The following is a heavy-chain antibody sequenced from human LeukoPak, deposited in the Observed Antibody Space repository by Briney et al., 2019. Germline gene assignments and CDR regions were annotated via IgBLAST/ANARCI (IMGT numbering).Heavy chain of an antibody. D-gene: IGHD5-24*01. CDR1: GFTFSSYS. CDR3: ARSRRDGYNYVVDY. V-gene: IGHV3-21*01. CDR2: IISSSSYI. Sequence: PGGSLRLSCAASGFTFSSYSMNWVRQAPGEGLEWVSSIISSSSYIYYADSVKCRFTISRDNAKNSLYLQMNSLRAEDTAVYYCARSRRDGYNYVVDYLGQGTLVTVSS. J-gene: IGHJ4*02.